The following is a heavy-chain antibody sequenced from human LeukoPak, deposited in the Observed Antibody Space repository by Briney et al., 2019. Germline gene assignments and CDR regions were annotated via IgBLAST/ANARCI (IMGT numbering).Heavy chain of an antibody. Sequence: PSETLSLTCTVSGGSIRSYYWSWIRQPPGKGLEWIASVHYSGSTYYNPSLKSRLTISVDTSKNQFSLKVSSVTAADTAVYFCARQLYVSGSYYAPIDVWGKGTTVTISS. V-gene: IGHV4-59*05. CDR1: GGSIRSYY. J-gene: IGHJ6*03. CDR3: ARQLYVSGSYYAPIDV. D-gene: IGHD3-10*01. CDR2: VHYSGST.